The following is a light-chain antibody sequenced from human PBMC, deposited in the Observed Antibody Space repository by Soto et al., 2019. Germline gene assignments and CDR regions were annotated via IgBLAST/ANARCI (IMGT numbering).Light chain of an antibody. J-gene: IGKJ5*01. CDR2: DAS. Sequence: DLQMTQSLSTVSASVGGSVNIXXRASQNIERYMAWYQQKPGRATSLXXYDASSLERGVPSRFSGSGSGTEFTLIISNLQPDGFATYYCQQYNSYSGVTFGQGTRLEIK. V-gene: IGKV1-5*01. CDR1: QNIERY. CDR3: QQYNSYSGVT.